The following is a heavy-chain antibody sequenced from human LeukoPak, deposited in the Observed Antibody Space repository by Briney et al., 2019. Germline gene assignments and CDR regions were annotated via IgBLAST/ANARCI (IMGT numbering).Heavy chain of an antibody. J-gene: IGHJ4*02. CDR3: AKARAGDITAAFNY. D-gene: IGHD6-13*01. CDR1: GFTFSSYG. Sequence: GGSLRLSCAASGFTFSSYGMHWVRQAPGKGLEWVSGITSGANTYYADSVKGRSTISRDNSENTLNLQMNSLRAEDTAIYYCAKARAGDITAAFNYWGQGTLVTVSS. CDR2: ITSGANT. V-gene: IGHV3-23*01.